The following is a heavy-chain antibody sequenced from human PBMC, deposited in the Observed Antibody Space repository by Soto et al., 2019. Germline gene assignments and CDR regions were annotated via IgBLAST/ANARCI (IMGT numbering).Heavy chain of an antibody. D-gene: IGHD5-12*01. CDR3: ARWDGYGDE. CDR2: LSGGGANT. CDR1: GFTFSTYS. J-gene: IGHJ4*02. V-gene: IGHV3-23*01. Sequence: EVQLLDSGGGLVQPGGSLRLSCAASGFTFSTYSMAWVRQAPGKGLAWVSGLSGGGANTFYADSVKGRFTISVDNSKNTVYLQMTSLRVEDTGVYYCARWDGYGDEWGQGPLVTVSS.